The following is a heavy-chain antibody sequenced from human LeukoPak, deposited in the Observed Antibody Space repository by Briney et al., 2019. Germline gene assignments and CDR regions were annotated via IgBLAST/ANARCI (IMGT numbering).Heavy chain of an antibody. CDR2: ISSSAGTI. CDR1: TLTFSNSY. V-gene: IGHV3-11*01. Sequence: GGSLRLFCVASTLTFSNSYMSWIRQAPGKGLEWILYISSSAGTIFYADSVEGRFTVSRDNTKNSLYLQMNALRADDTAVYYCARTIGTGPLGHFDYWGQGTLVTVSS. D-gene: IGHD3/OR15-3a*01. CDR3: ARTIGTGPLGHFDY. J-gene: IGHJ4*02.